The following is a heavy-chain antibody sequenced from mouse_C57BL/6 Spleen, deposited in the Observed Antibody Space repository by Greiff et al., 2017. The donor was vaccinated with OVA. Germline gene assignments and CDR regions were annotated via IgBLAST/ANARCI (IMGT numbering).Heavy chain of an antibody. Sequence: VQLQQSGAELVRPGASVKLSCTASGFNIKADYMHWVKQRPEQGLEWIGWIDPENGDTEYASKFQGKATITADTSSNTAYLQRSSLTSEDTAVYYCTLGWFAYWGQGTLVTVSA. V-gene: IGHV14-4*01. CDR3: TLGWFAY. CDR2: IDPENGDT. CDR1: GFNIKADY. D-gene: IGHD4-1*01. J-gene: IGHJ3*01.